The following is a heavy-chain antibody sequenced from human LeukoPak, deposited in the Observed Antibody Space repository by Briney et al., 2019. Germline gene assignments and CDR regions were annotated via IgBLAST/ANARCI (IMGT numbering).Heavy chain of an antibody. V-gene: IGHV3-30-3*01. CDR3: AREREYRIAAAGTCWFDP. D-gene: IGHD6-13*01. CDR2: ISYDGSNK. Sequence: GGSLRLSCAASGFTFSSCAMHWVRQAPGKGLEWVAVISYDGSNKYYADSVKGRFTISRDNSKNTLYLQMNSLRAEDTAVYYCAREREYRIAAAGTCWFDPWGQGTLVTVSS. J-gene: IGHJ5*02. CDR1: GFTFSSCA.